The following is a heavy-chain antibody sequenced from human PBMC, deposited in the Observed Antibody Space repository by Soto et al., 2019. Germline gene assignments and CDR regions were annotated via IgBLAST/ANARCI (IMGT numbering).Heavy chain of an antibody. D-gene: IGHD3-3*01. CDR2: INHSGST. J-gene: IGHJ4*02. CDR1: GGSFSGYY. CDR3: ARGKLRFQY. V-gene: IGHV4-34*01. Sequence: LEILSLTCAVYGGSFSGYYWSWIRQPPGKGLEWIGEINHSGSTNYNPSLKSRVTTSVDTSKNQFSLKLSSVTAADTAVYYCARGKLRFQYWGQGTLVTVSS.